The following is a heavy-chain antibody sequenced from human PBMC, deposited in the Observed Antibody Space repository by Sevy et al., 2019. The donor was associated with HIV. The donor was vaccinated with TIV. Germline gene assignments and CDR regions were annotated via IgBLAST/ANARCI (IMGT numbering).Heavy chain of an antibody. CDR1: GYTFTGYY. CDR3: ARLRVEYSSSGYYFDY. V-gene: IGHV1-2*06. Sequence: ASVKVSCKASGYTFTGYYMHWVRQAPGQGLEWMGRINPNSGGTNYAQKFHGRVTMTRDTSISTAYMELSRLRSDDTAVYYCARLRVEYSSSGYYFDYWGQGTLVTVSS. J-gene: IGHJ4*02. CDR2: INPNSGGT. D-gene: IGHD6-6*01.